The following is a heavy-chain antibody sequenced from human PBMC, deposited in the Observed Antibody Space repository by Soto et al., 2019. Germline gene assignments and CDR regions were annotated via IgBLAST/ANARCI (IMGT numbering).Heavy chain of an antibody. V-gene: IGHV1-69*14. CDR2: VLPLYNKS. CDR3: ARDQGGSLLSTGLDI. D-gene: IGHD1-26*01. Sequence: VQLTQSEAQLKQPGSSMKVSCQTSGYNFEIYSLNWVRQVPGLRPEWLGGVLPLYNKSNYPPQFQGRVTVNADSSTTTVSLKMTRLRSACSAIYFCARDQGGSLLSTGLDIWGQGTPVTVS. J-gene: IGHJ1*01. CDR1: GYNFEIYS.